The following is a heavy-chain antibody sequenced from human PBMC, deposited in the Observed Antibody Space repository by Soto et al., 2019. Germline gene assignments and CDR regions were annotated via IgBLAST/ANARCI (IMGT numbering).Heavy chain of an antibody. CDR2: INWDGGGT. J-gene: IGHJ6*02. CDR3: ARDLYGGRDYDFWSGPKDYYYGMDV. CDR1: GITYDDYT. D-gene: IGHD3-3*01. V-gene: IGHV3-43*01. Sequence: RGSLMLSCTASGITYDDYTMHLVRQAPGKGVEPVSLINWDGGGTYYAAAVKGRFTMSRDNSKNTLYLQMNSLRAEDTAVYYCARDLYGGRDYDFWSGPKDYYYGMDVWGQGSTVNLS.